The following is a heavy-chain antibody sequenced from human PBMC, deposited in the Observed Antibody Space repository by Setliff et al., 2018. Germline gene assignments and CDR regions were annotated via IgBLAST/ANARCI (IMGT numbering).Heavy chain of an antibody. J-gene: IGHJ3*02. D-gene: IGHD3-3*01. CDR3: AISTIFGVVSPTPDAFDI. Sequence: GGSLRLSCAASGFTFSSYSMHWVRQAPGKGLEWVALISYDGSNKYYADSVEGRFTISRDNSKNTLYLQMNSLRAEDTAVYYCAISTIFGVVSPTPDAFDIWGQGTMVTV. CDR2: ISYDGSNK. V-gene: IGHV3-30*03. CDR1: GFTFSSYS.